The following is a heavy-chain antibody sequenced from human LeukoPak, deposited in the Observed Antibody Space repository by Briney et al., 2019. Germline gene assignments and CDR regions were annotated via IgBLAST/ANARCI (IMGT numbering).Heavy chain of an antibody. J-gene: IGHJ5*02. CDR2: MSPNSGNT. Sequence: ASVKVSCKASGYTFTSYDINWVRQATGQGLEWMGWMSPNSGNTGYAQKFQGRVTMTRNTSISTAYMELSSLRSEDTAVYYCARGRTARARKNWFDPWGQGTLVTVSS. CDR1: GYTFTSYD. D-gene: IGHD1-14*01. V-gene: IGHV1-8*01. CDR3: ARGRTARARKNWFDP.